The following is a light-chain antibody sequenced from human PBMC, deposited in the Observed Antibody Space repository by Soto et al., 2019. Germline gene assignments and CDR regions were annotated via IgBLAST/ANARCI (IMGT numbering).Light chain of an antibody. Sequence: DIQMTQSPSTLSASVGDGVTITCRAIQNIPPWLAWHQQKPGKAPRLLIYDASTLDSGVPSRFSGRGSGTEFTLTISSLQPDDFATYYCQQYHTYTNTFGQGTKLEI. J-gene: IGKJ2*01. V-gene: IGKV1-5*01. CDR1: QNIPPW. CDR3: QQYHTYTNT. CDR2: DAS.